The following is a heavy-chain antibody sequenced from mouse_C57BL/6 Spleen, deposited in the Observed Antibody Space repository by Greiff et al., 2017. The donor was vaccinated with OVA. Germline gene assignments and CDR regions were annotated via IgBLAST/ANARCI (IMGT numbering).Heavy chain of an antibody. Sequence: QVQLQQPGAELVRPGSSVKLSCKASGYTFTSYWMDWVKQRPGQGLEWIGNIYPSDSETHYNQKFKDKATLTVDKSSSTAYMQLSSLTSEDSAVYYCARSYYDFDTWCAYWGEGTLCTVSA. CDR3: ARSYYDFDTWCAY. CDR1: GYTFTSYW. CDR2: IYPSDSET. J-gene: IGHJ3*01. V-gene: IGHV1-61*01. D-gene: IGHD2-4*01.